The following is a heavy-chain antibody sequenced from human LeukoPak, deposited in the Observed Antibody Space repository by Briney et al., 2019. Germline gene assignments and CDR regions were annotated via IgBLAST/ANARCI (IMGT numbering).Heavy chain of an antibody. CDR2: INHSGST. Sequence: SETLSLTCAVYGGSFSGYYWSWIRQPPGKGLEWIGEINHSGSTNYNPSLKSRVTISVDTSKNQFSMKLSSVTAADTAVYYCARGLSKEEYYYDSIPPYYFDYWGQGTLVTVSS. CDR3: ARGLSKEEYYYDSIPPYYFDY. J-gene: IGHJ4*02. D-gene: IGHD3-22*01. V-gene: IGHV4-34*01. CDR1: GGSFSGYY.